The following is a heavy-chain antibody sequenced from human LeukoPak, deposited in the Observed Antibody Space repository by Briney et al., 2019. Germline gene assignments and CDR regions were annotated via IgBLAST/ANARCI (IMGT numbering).Heavy chain of an antibody. Sequence: SETLSLTCAVYGGSFSGYYWTWIRQPPGKGLEWIGEINQSGSANYNPSLKSRVTISKDMSKKQLSLKLTSVTAADTAVYYCARGERGVRGVPNKALHFDYWGQGTLVTVSS. CDR3: ARGERGVRGVPNKALHFDY. CDR1: GGSFSGYY. D-gene: IGHD3-10*01. V-gene: IGHV4-34*01. CDR2: INQSGSA. J-gene: IGHJ4*02.